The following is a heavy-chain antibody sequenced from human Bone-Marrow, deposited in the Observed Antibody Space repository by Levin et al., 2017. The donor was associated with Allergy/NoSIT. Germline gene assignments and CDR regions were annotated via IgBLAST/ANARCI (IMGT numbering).Heavy chain of an antibody. J-gene: IGHJ4*02. CDR2: INPNSGAT. D-gene: IGHD5-24*01. CDR3: TRGRDGFNRFDY. Sequence: ISCTSSGYKFTDSYIHWVRQVPGQGLEWLGRINPNSGATKFAHNFQDWVTMTRDTSIDTVYLDLNRLTSDATAVYYCTRGRDGFNRFDYWGLGTLVTVSS. CDR1: GYKFTDSY. V-gene: IGHV1-2*04.